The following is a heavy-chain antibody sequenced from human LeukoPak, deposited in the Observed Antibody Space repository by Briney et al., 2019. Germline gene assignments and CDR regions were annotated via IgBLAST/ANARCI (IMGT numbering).Heavy chain of an antibody. D-gene: IGHD3-3*01. Sequence: ASVKVSCKASGYTFTGYYMHWVRQAPGQGLEWMGWINPNSGGTNYAQKFQGRVTMTRDTSISTAYMELSRLRSDDTAVYYCARGTTYYDFWSXLSGYWGQGTLVTVSS. CDR2: INPNSGGT. J-gene: IGHJ4*02. CDR3: ARGTTYYDFWSXLSGY. CDR1: GYTFTGYY. V-gene: IGHV1-2*02.